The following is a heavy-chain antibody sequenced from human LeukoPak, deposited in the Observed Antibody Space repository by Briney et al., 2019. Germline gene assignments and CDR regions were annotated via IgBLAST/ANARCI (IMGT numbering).Heavy chain of an antibody. J-gene: IGHJ4*02. CDR3: ARGISYYYDSSGYYY. V-gene: IGHV4-34*01. D-gene: IGHD3-22*01. CDR1: GFTFSSYW. CDR2: INHSGST. Sequence: PGGSLRLSCAASGFTFSSYWMHWIRQPPGKGLEWIGEINHSGSTNYNPSLKSRVTISVDTSKNQFSLKLSSVTAADTAVYYCARGISYYYDSSGYYYWGQGTLVTVSS.